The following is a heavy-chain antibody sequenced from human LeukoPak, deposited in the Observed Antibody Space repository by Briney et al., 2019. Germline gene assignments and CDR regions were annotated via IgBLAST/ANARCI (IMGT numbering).Heavy chain of an antibody. CDR3: ARERSSGWYRINTLLWVDY. CDR1: GYTFTSYY. CDR2: INPSGGST. D-gene: IGHD6-19*01. Sequence: ASVKVSCKASGYTFTSYYMHWVRQAPGQGLEWMGIINPSGGSTGYAQKFQGRVTMTRDTSTSTVYMELSSLRSEDTAVYYCARERSSGWYRINTLLWVDYWGQGTLVTVSS. V-gene: IGHV1-46*01. J-gene: IGHJ4*02.